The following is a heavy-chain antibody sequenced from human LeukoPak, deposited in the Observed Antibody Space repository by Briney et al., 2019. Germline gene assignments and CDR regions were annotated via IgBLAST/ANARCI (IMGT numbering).Heavy chain of an antibody. Sequence: SETLSLTCTVSGGSISSNYWSWIRQPPGKGLEWIGYIYYTGSTDYNPSLKSRVTISIDTSKNQFSLRLSSVTAADTAVYYCARGSPVGDTWGQGTLVTVSS. CDR2: IYYTGST. CDR1: GGSISSNY. J-gene: IGHJ5*02. CDR3: ARGSPVGDT. D-gene: IGHD1-26*01. V-gene: IGHV4-59*01.